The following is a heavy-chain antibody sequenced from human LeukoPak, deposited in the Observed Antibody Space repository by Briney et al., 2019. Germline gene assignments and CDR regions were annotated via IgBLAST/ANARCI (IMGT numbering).Heavy chain of an antibody. D-gene: IGHD4-17*01. Sequence: GASVKASCKASGYTFTGYYMHWVRQAPGQGLEWMGWINPNSGGTNYAQKFQGRVTMTRDTSISTAYMELSRLRSDDTAVYYCARAHNDYGDYGLPQHWFDPWGQGTLVTVSS. CDR1: GYTFTGYY. J-gene: IGHJ5*02. CDR2: INPNSGGT. V-gene: IGHV1-2*02. CDR3: ARAHNDYGDYGLPQHWFDP.